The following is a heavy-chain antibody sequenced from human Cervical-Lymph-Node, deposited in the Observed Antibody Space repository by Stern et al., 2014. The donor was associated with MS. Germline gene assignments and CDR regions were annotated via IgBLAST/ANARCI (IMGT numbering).Heavy chain of an antibody. V-gene: IGHV3-11*01. J-gene: IGHJ3*02. CDR2: ITSSGGSR. Sequence: QVQLVESGGGLVKPGGSLRLSCAASGFIFRGYYMTWIRQAPGKGLEWISYITSSGGSREYADSVKGRFTISRDNAKNSLYLEMNRLRADDTAVYYCARLITPSTDAFDMWGQGTMVTVSS. D-gene: IGHD3-22*01. CDR3: ARLITPSTDAFDM. CDR1: GFIFRGYY.